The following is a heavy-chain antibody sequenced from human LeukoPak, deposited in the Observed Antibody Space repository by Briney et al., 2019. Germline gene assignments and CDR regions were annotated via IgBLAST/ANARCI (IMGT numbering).Heavy chain of an antibody. Sequence: SVKVSCKASGGTFSSYAISWVRQAPGQGLEWMGRIIPIFGTANYAQKFQGRVTITTDESTSTAYMELSSLRSEDTAVYYCARESYIVATITGFDYWGQGTLVSVSS. CDR2: IIPIFGTA. V-gene: IGHV1-69*05. CDR1: GGTFSSYA. D-gene: IGHD5-12*01. J-gene: IGHJ4*02. CDR3: ARESYIVATITGFDY.